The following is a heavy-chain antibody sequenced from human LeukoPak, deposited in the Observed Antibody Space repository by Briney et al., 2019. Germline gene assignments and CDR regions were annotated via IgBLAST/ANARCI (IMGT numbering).Heavy chain of an antibody. CDR3: AREGLGHYYYDRSGYYFDY. CDR2: IYSGGST. Sequence: GGSLRLSCAASGFTVSSNYMSWVRQAPGKGLEWVSVIYSGGSTYYADSVKGRFTISRDNSKNTLYLQMNSLRAEDTAVYYCAREGLGHYYYDRSGYYFDYWGQGTLVTVSS. V-gene: IGHV3-66*01. J-gene: IGHJ4*02. D-gene: IGHD3-22*01. CDR1: GFTVSSNY.